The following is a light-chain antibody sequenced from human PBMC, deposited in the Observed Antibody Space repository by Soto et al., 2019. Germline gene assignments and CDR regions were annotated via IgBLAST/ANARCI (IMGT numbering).Light chain of an antibody. CDR3: SSSTSSSTYV. CDR2: EVS. Sequence: QSALTQPASVSGSPGQSITISCTGTSSDVGGYNYVSWYQQHPGKAPKLMIYEVSNRPSGVSNRFSGSKSGNTASLTISGLQAEDEADYYCSSSTSSSTYVFGTGTKLPS. J-gene: IGLJ1*01. CDR1: SSDVGGYNY. V-gene: IGLV2-14*01.